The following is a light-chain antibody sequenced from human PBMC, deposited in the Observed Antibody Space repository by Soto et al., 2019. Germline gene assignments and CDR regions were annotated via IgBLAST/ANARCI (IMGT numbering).Light chain of an antibody. CDR2: DVS. V-gene: IGLV2-11*01. CDR3: CSYARSYTLV. J-gene: IGLJ1*01. Sequence: QSALTQPRSVSGSPGQSVTISCTGTSSDVGGYNYVSWYQQHPGKAPKLMIYDVSKRPSGVPDRFSGSKSGNTASLTISGLQAEDEADYYCCSYARSYTLVFGTGTKLTVL. CDR1: SSDVGGYNY.